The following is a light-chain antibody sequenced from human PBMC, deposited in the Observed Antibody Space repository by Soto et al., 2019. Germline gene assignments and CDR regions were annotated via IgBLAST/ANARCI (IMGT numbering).Light chain of an antibody. V-gene: IGKV1-5*01. CDR2: DAS. CDR1: QSINIW. CDR3: QEYNSWRGEWT. J-gene: IGKJ1*01. Sequence: DIQMTQSPSTLSGSVGDRVTITCRASQSINIWLAWYQQKAGKAPKLLIYDASTLESGVPSRFSGSGSRTEFTLTISSLQPDDFATYYCQEYNSWRGEWTFGQGTKVEIK.